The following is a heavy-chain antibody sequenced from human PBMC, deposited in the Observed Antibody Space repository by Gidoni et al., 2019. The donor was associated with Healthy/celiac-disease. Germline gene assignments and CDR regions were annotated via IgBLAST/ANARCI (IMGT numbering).Heavy chain of an antibody. D-gene: IGHD5-18*01. CDR1: GGTFSSYT. CDR2: IIPILGIA. CDR3: ARGINNGYGSSYYYYYGMDV. V-gene: IGHV1-69*02. Sequence: QVQLVQSGAEVKKPGSSVKVSCKASGGTFSSYTISWVRQAPGQGLEWMGRIIPILGIANYAQKFQGRVTITADKSTSTAYMELSSLRSEDTAVYYCARGINNGYGSSYYYYYGMDVWGQGTTVTVSS. J-gene: IGHJ6*02.